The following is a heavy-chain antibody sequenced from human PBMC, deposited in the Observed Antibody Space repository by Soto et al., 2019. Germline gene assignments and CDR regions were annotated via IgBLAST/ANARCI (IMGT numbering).Heavy chain of an antibody. CDR2: MNPNRGNT. J-gene: IGHJ5*02. V-gene: IGHV1-8*02. D-gene: IGHD2-8*01. CDR3: ARGLGYCTNGVCYKWFDP. Sequence: ASVKVSCKASGYTFTSYDINWVRQATGQGLEWMGWMNPNRGNTGYAQKFQGRVTMTRNTSISTAYMELSSLRSEDTAVYYCARGLGYCTNGVCYKWFDPWGQGTLVTVSS. CDR1: GYTFTSYD.